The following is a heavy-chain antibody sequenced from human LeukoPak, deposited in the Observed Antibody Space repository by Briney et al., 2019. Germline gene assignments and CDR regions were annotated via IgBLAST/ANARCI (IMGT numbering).Heavy chain of an antibody. CDR3: ARDAFSVGNY. CDR1: GLNFGNFW. J-gene: IGHJ4*02. V-gene: IGHV3-7*01. CDR2: IKQDGSGR. D-gene: IGHD1-1*01. Sequence: GGSLRLSCTVSGLNFGNFWMAWVRRAPGKGLEWVANIKQDGSGRYYVDSVKGRFTISRDNVKNSLFLQMNSLRVEDTAVYYCARDAFSVGNYWGQGTLVTVSS.